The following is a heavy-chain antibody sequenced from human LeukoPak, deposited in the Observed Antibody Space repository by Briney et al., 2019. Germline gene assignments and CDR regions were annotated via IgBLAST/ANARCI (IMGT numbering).Heavy chain of an antibody. CDR2: INPTSGGT. D-gene: IGHD6-19*01. J-gene: IGHJ5*02. V-gene: IGHV1-2*02. CDR3: ARSRVAENCFDP. Sequence: PSVKVSCKASGHTLTGYYMHWVRQAPGQGLEWMGWINPTSGGTNYTQKCQGRVTMTRDTSMSTAYMELSRLRPDDTAVYYCARSRVAENCFDPWGQGTLVTVSS. CDR1: GHTLTGYY.